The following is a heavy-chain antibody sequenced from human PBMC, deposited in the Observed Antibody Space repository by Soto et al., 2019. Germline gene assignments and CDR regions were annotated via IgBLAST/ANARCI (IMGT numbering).Heavy chain of an antibody. V-gene: IGHV3-64*02. D-gene: IGHD3-9*01. Sequence: RLSCAASGFTFSSYAMHLVRQAPGKGLEYVSAISSNGGSTYYADSVKGRFTISRDNSKNTLYLQMGSLRAEDMAVYYCARGIRYYLTVSWFDSWGQGTLVTVSS. CDR3: ARGIRYYLTVSWFDS. CDR1: GFTFSSYA. CDR2: ISSNGGST. J-gene: IGHJ5*01.